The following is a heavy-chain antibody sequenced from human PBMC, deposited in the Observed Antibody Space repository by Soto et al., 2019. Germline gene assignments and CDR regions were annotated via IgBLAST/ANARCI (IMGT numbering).Heavy chain of an antibody. CDR3: ATVWGSYSFFDY. V-gene: IGHV3-11*01. Sequence: GGSLRLSCAASGFTFSDYYMSWIRQAPGKGLEWGSYISSSGSTIYYADSVKGRFTISRDNAKNSLYLQMNSLRAEDTVVYYCATVWGSYSFFDYWGQGTLVTVSS. J-gene: IGHJ4*02. CDR2: ISSSGSTI. CDR1: GFTFSDYY. D-gene: IGHD3-16*01.